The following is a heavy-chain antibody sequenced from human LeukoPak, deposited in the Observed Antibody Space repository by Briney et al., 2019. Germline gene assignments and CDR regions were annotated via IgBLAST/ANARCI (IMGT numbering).Heavy chain of an antibody. Sequence: ASVKVSCKSSGYSFSDYAMHWVRQAPGQGLEWMGRIISNSGDTSYAQEFQGRVTMTRDTSISTAYMDLSGLTFDDTAVYYCARGGSGSGYLYYFDQWGQGTLVSVSS. CDR2: IISNSGDT. J-gene: IGHJ4*02. CDR3: ARGGSGSGYLYYFDQ. V-gene: IGHV1-2*06. D-gene: IGHD3-10*01. CDR1: GYSFSDYA.